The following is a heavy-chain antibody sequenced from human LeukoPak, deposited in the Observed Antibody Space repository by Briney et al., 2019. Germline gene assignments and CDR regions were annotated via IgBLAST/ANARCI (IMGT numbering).Heavy chain of an antibody. J-gene: IGHJ5*02. Sequence: SETLSLTCAVYGGSFSGYYWSWIRQPPGKGLEWIGEINHSGSTNYNPSLKSRVTISVDTSKNQFSLKLSSVTAADTAVYYCAKVGVNTMMVLFPSHNCFDPWGKGTLSPSPQ. CDR3: AKVGVNTMMVLFPSHNCFDP. CDR2: INHSGST. CDR1: GGSFSGYY. D-gene: IGHD3-22*01. V-gene: IGHV4-34*01.